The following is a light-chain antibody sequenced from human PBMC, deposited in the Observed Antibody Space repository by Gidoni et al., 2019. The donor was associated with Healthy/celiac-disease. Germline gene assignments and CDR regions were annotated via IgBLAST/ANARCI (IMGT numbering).Light chain of an antibody. V-gene: IGLV2-14*03. CDR1: SSDVCGYNY. J-gene: IGLJ1*01. CDR2: YFS. Sequence: QSALTHPASVSGSPGQSITISCTGTSSDVCGYNYVSWYQLHPCKAPKLMIYYFSNRPSVVSNRFSGSKSGNTSSLTISGLQAEDEADYYCSSYTSSSTLDVFGTGTKVTVL. CDR3: SSYTSSSTLDV.